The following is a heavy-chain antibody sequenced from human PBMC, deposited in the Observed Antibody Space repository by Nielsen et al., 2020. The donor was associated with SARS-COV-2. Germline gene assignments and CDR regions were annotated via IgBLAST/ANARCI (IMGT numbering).Heavy chain of an antibody. J-gene: IGHJ6*02. CDR3: ARDLTVATPEELSYYYYGMDV. Sequence: GESLKISCVASGFTFDDYGMSWVRQAPGKGLEWVSGINWNGGSTGYADSVKGRFTISRDNAKNSLYLQMNSLRAEDTAVYYCARDLTVATPEELSYYYYGMDVWGQGTTVTVSS. V-gene: IGHV3-20*04. CDR2: INWNGGST. CDR1: GFTFDDYG. D-gene: IGHD5-12*01.